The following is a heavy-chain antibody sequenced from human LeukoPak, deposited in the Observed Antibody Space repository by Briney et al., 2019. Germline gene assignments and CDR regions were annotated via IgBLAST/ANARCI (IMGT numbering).Heavy chain of an antibody. Sequence: GGSLRLSCAASGFTFSSYAMSWVRQAPGKGLEWVSAISGSGGSTYYADSVKGRLTISRDNSKNTLYLQMNSLRAEDTAVYYCAKDLLIQNVRLNYYYYGMDVWGQGTTVTVSS. CDR1: GFTFSSYA. CDR3: AKDLLIQNVRLNYYYYGMDV. J-gene: IGHJ6*02. CDR2: ISGSGGST. D-gene: IGHD2-15*01. V-gene: IGHV3-23*01.